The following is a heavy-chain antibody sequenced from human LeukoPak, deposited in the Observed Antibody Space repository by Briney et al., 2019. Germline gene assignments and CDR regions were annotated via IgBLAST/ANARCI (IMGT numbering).Heavy chain of an antibody. CDR3: VRDSDQGLEPDY. CDR1: GGSISSSSYY. Sequence: SETLSLTCTVSGGSISSSSYYWGWIRQPPGKGLEWIGSIYYSGSTYYNPSLKSRVTISVDTSKNQFSLKLSSVTAADTAVYYCVRDSDQGLEPDYWGQGTLVTVSS. J-gene: IGHJ4*02. CDR2: IYYSGST. D-gene: IGHD1-14*01. V-gene: IGHV4-39*02.